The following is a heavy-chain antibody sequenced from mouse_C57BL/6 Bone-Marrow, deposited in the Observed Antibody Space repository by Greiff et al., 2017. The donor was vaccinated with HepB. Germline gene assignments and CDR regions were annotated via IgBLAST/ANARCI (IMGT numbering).Heavy chain of an antibody. CDR1: GYTFTSYW. CDR2: IDPSDSYT. D-gene: IGHD3-3*01. CDR3: ASGGLFAY. J-gene: IGHJ3*01. Sequence: QVQLQQPGAELVRPGPSVKLSCKASGYTFTSYWMHWVKQRPGQGLEWIGVIDPSDSYTNYNQKFKGKATLTVDTSSSTAYMQLSGLTSEDSAVYYCASGGLFAYWGQGTLVTVSA. V-gene: IGHV1-59*01.